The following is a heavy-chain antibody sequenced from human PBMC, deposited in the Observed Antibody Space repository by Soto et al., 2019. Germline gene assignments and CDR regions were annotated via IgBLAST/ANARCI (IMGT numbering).Heavy chain of an antibody. CDR2: FDPEEGET. D-gene: IGHD3-10*01. Sequence: ASVTVSCKVAAYSLTDLSMHWVRQAPGKGLEWMGGFDPEEGETIYAQKFQGRVTMTDDTSTDTAYMELSSLRSDDTAVYYCATLTTMVRGFSYAGYFDYWGQGTLVTVSS. V-gene: IGHV1-24*01. J-gene: IGHJ4*02. CDR3: ATLTTMVRGFSYAGYFDY. CDR1: AYSLTDLS.